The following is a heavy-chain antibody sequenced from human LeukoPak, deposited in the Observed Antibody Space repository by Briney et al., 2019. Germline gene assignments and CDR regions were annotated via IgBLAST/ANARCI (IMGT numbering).Heavy chain of an antibody. J-gene: IGHJ4*02. CDR2: IYTRWST. CDR1: GGSISSYY. D-gene: IGHD3-10*01. V-gene: IGHV4-4*07. Sequence: SETLSLTCTVSGGSISSYYWSWIRQPAGKGLEGIGRIYTRWSTNYNPSLKGRVTMSVDTSKNQFSLKLSSVTAADTAVYYCARDRSGSYPFDYWGQGTLVTVSS. CDR3: ARDRSGSYPFDY.